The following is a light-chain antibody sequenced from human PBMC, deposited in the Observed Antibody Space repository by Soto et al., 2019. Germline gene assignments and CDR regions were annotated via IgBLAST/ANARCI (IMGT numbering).Light chain of an antibody. J-gene: IGLJ1*01. CDR1: SSDVGGYNY. Sequence: QSALTQPASVSGSPGQSITISCTGTSSDVGGYNYVSWYQQHPGKAPKLMIYEVSNRPSGVSNRFSGSKSGNTASLTISGLQDEDEADYYCSSYTSRSTHYVLGTGNKVTVL. CDR2: EVS. CDR3: SSYTSRSTHYV. V-gene: IGLV2-14*01.